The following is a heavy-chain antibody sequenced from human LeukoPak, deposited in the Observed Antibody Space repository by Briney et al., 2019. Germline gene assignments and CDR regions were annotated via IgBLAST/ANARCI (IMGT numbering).Heavy chain of an antibody. D-gene: IGHD3-16*02. V-gene: IGHV3-7*01. J-gene: IGHJ4*01. CDR1: GFTLSSYW. CDR2: IKQDGSEK. CDR3: ARVTDVWGSYRFFDY. Sequence: RPGGSLRLSCAASGFTLSSYWMSWVGQAPGKGLEWVANIKQDGSEKYYVDSVKGRFTISRDNAKNSLYLQMNSLRAEDTAVYYCARVTDVWGSYRFFDYWGHGTLVTVSS.